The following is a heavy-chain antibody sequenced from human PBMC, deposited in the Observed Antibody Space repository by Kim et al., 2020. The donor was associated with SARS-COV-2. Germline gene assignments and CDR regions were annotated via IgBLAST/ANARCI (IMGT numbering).Heavy chain of an antibody. V-gene: IGHV1-2*02. CDR1: GYTFTGYY. CDR3: AREMGGYDSGLNY. CDR2: INPNSGGT. J-gene: IGHJ4*02. Sequence: ASVKVSCKASGYTFTGYYMHWVRQAPGQGLEWMGWINPNSGGTNYAQKFQGRVTMTRDTSISTAYMELSRLRSDDTAVYYCAREMGGYDSGLNYWGQGTLVTVSS. D-gene: IGHD5-12*01.